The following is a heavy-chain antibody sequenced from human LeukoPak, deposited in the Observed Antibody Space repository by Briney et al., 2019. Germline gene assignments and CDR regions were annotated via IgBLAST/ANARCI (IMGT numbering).Heavy chain of an antibody. J-gene: IGHJ4*02. D-gene: IGHD3-16*01. V-gene: IGHV3-23*01. CDR3: AKEGAYFFDD. CDR2: ISGSGGTT. CDR1: GVTLSSYA. Sequence: GGSLRLSCAASGVTLSSYAMSWVRQAPGKGLEWVSVISGSGGTTYYADSVKGRLTISRDNSKNTLYLQMNSLRAEDTAVYYCAKEGAYFFDDWGQGTLVTVSS.